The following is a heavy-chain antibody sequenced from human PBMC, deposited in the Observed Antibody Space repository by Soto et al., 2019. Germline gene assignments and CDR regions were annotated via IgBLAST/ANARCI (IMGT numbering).Heavy chain of an antibody. J-gene: IGHJ4*02. CDR1: GYTFTSYG. D-gene: IGHD3-22*01. Sequence: ASVKVSCKASGYTFTSYGISWVRQAPGQGLEWMGWISAYNGNTNYAQKLQGRVTMTTDTSTSTAYMELRSLRSDDTAVYYCARVMNYYDSSGYPDYWGQGTLVTVSS. CDR2: ISAYNGNT. CDR3: ARVMNYYDSSGYPDY. V-gene: IGHV1-18*01.